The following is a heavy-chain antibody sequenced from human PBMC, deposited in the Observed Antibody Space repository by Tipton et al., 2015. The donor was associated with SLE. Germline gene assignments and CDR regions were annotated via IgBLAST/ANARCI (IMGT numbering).Heavy chain of an antibody. Sequence: TLSLTCTVSGGPISSGGYYWSWIRQHPGKGLEWIGYIYYSGSTYYNPSLKSRVTISVDTSKNQFSLKLSSVTAADTAVYYCARTLITIFGVGTFDIWGQGTMVTVSS. CDR3: ARTLITIFGVGTFDI. CDR1: GGPISSGGYY. D-gene: IGHD3-3*01. CDR2: IYYSGST. V-gene: IGHV4-31*03. J-gene: IGHJ3*02.